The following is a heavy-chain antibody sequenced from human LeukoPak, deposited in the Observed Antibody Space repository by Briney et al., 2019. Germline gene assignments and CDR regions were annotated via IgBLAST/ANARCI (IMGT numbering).Heavy chain of an antibody. CDR2: IYSSGNT. CDR3: ARSHDNDYGPAAL. V-gene: IGHV4-4*07. J-gene: IGHJ2*01. CDR1: GGSISSYY. Sequence: PSETLSLTCTVSGGSISSYYWSWIRQPAGKGLEWIGRIYSSGNTNSNPSLKSRVTMSIDTSKNQFSLKLTSVTAADTAVYFCARSHDNDYGPAALWGRGTLVTVSS. D-gene: IGHD4-17*01.